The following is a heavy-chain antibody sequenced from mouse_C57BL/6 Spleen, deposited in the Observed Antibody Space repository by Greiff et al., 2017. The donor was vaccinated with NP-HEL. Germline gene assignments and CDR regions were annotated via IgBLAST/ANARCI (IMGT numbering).Heavy chain of an antibody. J-gene: IGHJ4*01. D-gene: IGHD2-1*01. CDR2: IYPGSGNT. Sequence: QVQLQQSGAELVRPGASVKLSCKASGYTFTDYYINWVKQRPGQGLEWIARIYPGSGNTYYNEKFKGKATLTAEKSSRTAYMQLSSLTSEDSAVYFCARNLYYGNYGAMDYWGQGTSVTVSS. V-gene: IGHV1-76*01. CDR1: GYTFTDYY. CDR3: ARNLYYGNYGAMDY.